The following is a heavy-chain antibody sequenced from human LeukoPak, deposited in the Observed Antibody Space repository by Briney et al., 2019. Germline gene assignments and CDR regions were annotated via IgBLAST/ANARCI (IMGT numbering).Heavy chain of an antibody. Sequence: ASVKVSCKASGYTFTSYGISWVRQAPGQGLEWMGWISAYNGNINYAQKLQGRVTMTTDTSTSTAYMELRSLRSDDTAVYYCAREVRYGGTYYFDYWGQGTLVTVSS. CDR3: AREVRYGGTYYFDY. D-gene: IGHD4-23*01. J-gene: IGHJ4*02. CDR1: GYTFTSYG. CDR2: ISAYNGNI. V-gene: IGHV1-18*01.